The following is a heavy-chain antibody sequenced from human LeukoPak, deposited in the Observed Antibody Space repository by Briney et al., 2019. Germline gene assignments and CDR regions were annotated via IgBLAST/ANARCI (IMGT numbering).Heavy chain of an antibody. CDR1: GFTFSDYY. D-gene: IGHD1-26*01. CDR2: ISPSTTHT. V-gene: IGHV3-11*05. CDR3: ARGGHGAADQ. Sequence: GGSLRLSRAASGFTFSDYYMSWSRQAPGKGLEWLSYISPSTTHTSYADSVKGRFTISRDNAKNLLVLQMNSLRAEDTAVYYCARGGHGAADQWGQGTLVTVSS. J-gene: IGHJ5*02.